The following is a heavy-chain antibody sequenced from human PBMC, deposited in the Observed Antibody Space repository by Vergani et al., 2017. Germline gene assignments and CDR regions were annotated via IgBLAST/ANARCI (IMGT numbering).Heavy chain of an antibody. Sequence: EVQLLESGGSLKQRGGSVRLPCAASGFTFSTYATHWVRQSPRKGLEWVSALIGGGGSTYYADSFKGRFIISRDNSRDTLYLQMNSLRPEDTATYYCVKDAGSYENFFDSWGQGTLVTVSS. CDR3: VKDAGSYENFFDS. CDR2: LIGGGGST. D-gene: IGHD1-26*01. CDR1: GFTFSTYA. J-gene: IGHJ4*02. V-gene: IGHV3-23*01.